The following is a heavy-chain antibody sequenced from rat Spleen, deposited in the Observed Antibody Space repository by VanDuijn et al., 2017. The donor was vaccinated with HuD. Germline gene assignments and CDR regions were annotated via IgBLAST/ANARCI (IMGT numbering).Heavy chain of an antibody. CDR2: ITNTGGST. Sequence: EVQLVESGGGLVQPGRSLKLSCAASGFTFSNYYMAWVRQAPTKGLEWVASITNTGGSTYYPDSVKGRFTISRDNAKSTLYLQMNSLRSEDTATYYCTRATTVATYFDYWGQGVMVTVSS. D-gene: IGHD1-3*01. CDR1: GFTFSNYY. J-gene: IGHJ2*01. CDR3: TRATTVATYFDY. V-gene: IGHV5-27*01.